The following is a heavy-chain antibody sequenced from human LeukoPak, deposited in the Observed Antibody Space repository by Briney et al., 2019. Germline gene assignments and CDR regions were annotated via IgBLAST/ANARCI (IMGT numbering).Heavy chain of an antibody. CDR2: IYHSGST. Sequence: SETLSLTCTVSGYSISSGYYWGWIRQPPGKGLEWIGSIYHSGSTYYNPSLKSRVTISVDTSKNQFSLKLSSVTAADTAVYYCARKPDYGGLRAWFDPWGQGTLVTVSS. CDR3: ARKPDYGGLRAWFDP. J-gene: IGHJ5*02. V-gene: IGHV4-38-2*02. D-gene: IGHD4-17*01. CDR1: GYSISSGYY.